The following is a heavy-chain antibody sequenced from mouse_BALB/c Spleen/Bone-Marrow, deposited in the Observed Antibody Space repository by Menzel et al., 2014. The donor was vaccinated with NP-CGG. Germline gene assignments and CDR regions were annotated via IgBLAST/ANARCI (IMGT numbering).Heavy chain of an antibody. CDR3: ARRDYDGYPYALDY. CDR2: IYPGGGHI. CDR1: GYAFTNYW. D-gene: IGHD2-3*01. Sequence: VQLVESGAELVRPGTSVKISCKASGYAFTNYWLGWVKQRPGHGLEWTGNIYPGGGHIYYNEKFKGKATLTADKSSSTAYMQLSSLTSEDSAVYFCARRDYDGYPYALDYWGQGTSVTVSS. V-gene: IGHV1-63*01. J-gene: IGHJ4*01.